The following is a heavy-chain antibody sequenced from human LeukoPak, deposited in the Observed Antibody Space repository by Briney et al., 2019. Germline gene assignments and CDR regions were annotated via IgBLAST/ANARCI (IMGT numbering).Heavy chain of an antibody. J-gene: IGHJ5*02. CDR1: GGSISSSSYY. CDR2: IYYSGST. V-gene: IGHV4-39*01. CDR3: ARHSGYCSGGSCYPNWFDP. D-gene: IGHD2-15*01. Sequence: SETLSLTCTVSGGSISSSSYYWGWIRQPPGKGLEWIGSIYYSGSTYYNPSLKSRVTISVDTSKNQFSLKLSSVTAADTAVYYCARHSGYCSGGSCYPNWFDPWGQGTLVTVSS.